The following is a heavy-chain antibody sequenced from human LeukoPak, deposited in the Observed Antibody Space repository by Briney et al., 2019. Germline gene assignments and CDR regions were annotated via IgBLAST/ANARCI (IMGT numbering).Heavy chain of an antibody. CDR2: IYYSGST. V-gene: IGHV4-59*01. D-gene: IGHD6-19*01. CDR3: ARDRERWLARGGFDP. Sequence: SETLSLTCTVSGASISSYYWSWIRQPPGKGLEWLGYIYYSGSTNYNPSLKSRVTISVDTSKNQFSLKLSSVTAADTAVYYCARDRERWLARGGFDPWGQGTLVTVSS. J-gene: IGHJ5*02. CDR1: GASISSYY.